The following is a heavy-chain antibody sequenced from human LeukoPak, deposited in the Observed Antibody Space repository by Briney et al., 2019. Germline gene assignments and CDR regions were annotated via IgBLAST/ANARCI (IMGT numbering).Heavy chain of an antibody. CDR2: IYADFDNT. CDR3: ARALNRHIGAFEY. Sequence: GGSLRLSCAASGFTVSGDYMSWVRQAPGKGLEWVSVIYADFDNTDYADSVKGRFTISRDNSKNTLYLQMNSLRVDDTATYYCARALNRHIGAFEYWGQGALVTVSS. CDR1: GFTVSGDY. V-gene: IGHV3-53*01. J-gene: IGHJ4*02. D-gene: IGHD4/OR15-4a*01.